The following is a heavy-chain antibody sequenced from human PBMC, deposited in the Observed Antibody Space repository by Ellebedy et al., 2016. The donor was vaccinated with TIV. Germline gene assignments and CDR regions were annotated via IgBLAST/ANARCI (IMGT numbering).Heavy chain of an antibody. J-gene: IGHJ3*02. CDR1: GYTFTSYG. V-gene: IGHV1-18*01. Sequence: ASVKVSCKASGYTFTSYGISWVRQAPGQGLEWMGWISAYNGNTNYAQKLQGRVTMTTDTSTSTAYMELRSLRSDDTAVYYCARAKITMIVGDAFDIWGQGTMVTVSS. D-gene: IGHD3-22*01. CDR3: ARAKITMIVGDAFDI. CDR2: ISAYNGNT.